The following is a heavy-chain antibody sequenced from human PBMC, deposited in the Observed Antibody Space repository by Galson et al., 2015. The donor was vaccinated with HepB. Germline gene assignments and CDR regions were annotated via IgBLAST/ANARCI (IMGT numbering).Heavy chain of an antibody. CDR1: GYTLTELS. J-gene: IGHJ4*02. CDR3: ATGRFLEWLLYRPRPALNFDY. Sequence: SVKVSCKVSGYTLTELSMHWVRQAPGKGLEWMGGFDPEDGDTIYAQKFQGRVTMTEDTSTDTAYMELSILRSEDTAMYYCATGRFLEWLLYRPRPALNFDYWCQGTLVTVSS. CDR2: FDPEDGDT. D-gene: IGHD3-3*01. V-gene: IGHV1-24*01.